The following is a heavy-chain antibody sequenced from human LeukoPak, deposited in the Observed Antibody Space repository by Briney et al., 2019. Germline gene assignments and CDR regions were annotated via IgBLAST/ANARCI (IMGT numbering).Heavy chain of an antibody. J-gene: IGHJ4*02. Sequence: ASVKVSCKSSGYTLTEYYIHWVRQAPGQGLEWMGFIIPDSGGTTYQQNFQGRVTMTRDTSISTFYMELSSLRPDDTAVYYCSTEDKYCTGANCGVFWGQGTLVTVSS. CDR1: GYTLTEYY. V-gene: IGHV1-2*02. CDR2: IIPDSGGT. CDR3: STEDKYCTGANCGVF. D-gene: IGHD2-8*02.